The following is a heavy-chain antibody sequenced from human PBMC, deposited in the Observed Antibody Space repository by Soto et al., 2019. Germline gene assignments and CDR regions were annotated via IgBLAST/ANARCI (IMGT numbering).Heavy chain of an antibody. D-gene: IGHD4-17*01. CDR3: TKLPSADYGGNFDP. CDR1: GGSISSYY. J-gene: IGHJ5*02. CDR2: IYYTGTT. Sequence: SETLSLTCTVSGGSISSYYWSWIRQPPGKGLEWIGYIYYTGTTNYNPSLKSRVTISVDTSKNQFSLKLSSVTTADTAVYYCTKLPSADYGGNFDPWRQGTLVTVSS. V-gene: IGHV4-59*01.